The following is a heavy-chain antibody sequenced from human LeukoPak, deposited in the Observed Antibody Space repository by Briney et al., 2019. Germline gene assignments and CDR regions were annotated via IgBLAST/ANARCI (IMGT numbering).Heavy chain of an antibody. V-gene: IGHV3-7*01. Sequence: GGSLRLSCAASGFTFSSYWMSWVRQAPGKGLEWVANIKQDGSEKYYVDSVKGRFTISRDSAKNSLYLQMNSLRAEDTAVYYCARDNLAGRGYYYGMDVWGQGTTVTVSS. CDR1: GFTFSSYW. CDR3: ARDNLAGRGYYYGMDV. J-gene: IGHJ6*02. CDR2: IKQDGSEK.